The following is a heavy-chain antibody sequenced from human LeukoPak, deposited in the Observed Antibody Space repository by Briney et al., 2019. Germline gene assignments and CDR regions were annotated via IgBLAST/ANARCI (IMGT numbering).Heavy chain of an antibody. CDR1: GGSISNYH. Sequence: SETLSLTCTVSGGSISNYHWTWIRQPPGKGLEYIGYIYNSGTTFYNPSLKSRVAISLDTSKKQFPLKLSSVTAADTAVYYCARGSGGYMFDPWGQGTLVTVSS. J-gene: IGHJ5*02. CDR2: IYNSGTT. CDR3: ARGSGGYMFDP. V-gene: IGHV4-59*01. D-gene: IGHD5-24*01.